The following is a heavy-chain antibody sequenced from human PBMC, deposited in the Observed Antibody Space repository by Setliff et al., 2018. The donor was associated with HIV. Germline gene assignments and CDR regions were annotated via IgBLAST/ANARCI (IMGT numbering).Heavy chain of an antibody. D-gene: IGHD3-3*01. CDR2: ISPYNGNT. CDR3: ARVAWYYSFWSGLGDAFDI. CDR1: GHTFTGYY. J-gene: IGHJ3*02. Sequence: ASVKVSCKASGHTFTGYYMHWVRQAPGQGLEWMGWISPYNGNTNYAQKLQGRVTMTTDTSTSTAYMELRSLRSDDTAVYYCARVAWYYSFWSGLGDAFDIWGQGTMVTVSS. V-gene: IGHV1-18*04.